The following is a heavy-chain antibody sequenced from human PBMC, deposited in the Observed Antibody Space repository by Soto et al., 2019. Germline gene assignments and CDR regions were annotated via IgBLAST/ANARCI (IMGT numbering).Heavy chain of an antibody. J-gene: IGHJ4*02. CDR2: MSSSGST. V-gene: IGHV4-31*02. CDR3: AREYSYGHDY. CDR1: GDSISSGGYY. Sequence: PSETLSLTCSVSGDSISSGGYYWSWIRQHPGKGLEWIGYMSSSGSTYYNPSLKSRLTISIDASKNQFSLKLSSVTAADTAVYYCAREYSYGHDYWGQGTRVTVSS. D-gene: IGHD5-18*01.